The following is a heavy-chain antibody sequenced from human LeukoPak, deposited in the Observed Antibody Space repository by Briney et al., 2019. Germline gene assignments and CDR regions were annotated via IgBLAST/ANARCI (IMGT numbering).Heavy chain of an antibody. D-gene: IGHD6-19*01. V-gene: IGHV3-11*06. CDR2: ISSSSSYT. CDR1: GFTFSDHY. J-gene: IGHJ4*02. CDR3: ARESESSGFDY. Sequence: GGSLRLSCAASGFTFSDHYMSWIRQAPGEGLEWVSYISSSSSYTNYADSVKGRFTISRDNAKTSLYLQMNSLRAEDTAVYYCARESESSGFDYWGQGTLVTVSS.